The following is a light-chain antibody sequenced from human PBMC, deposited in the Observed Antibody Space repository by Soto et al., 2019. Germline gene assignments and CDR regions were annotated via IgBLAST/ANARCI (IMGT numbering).Light chain of an antibody. CDR2: SNN. J-gene: IGLJ3*02. Sequence: QSALTQPPSASGTPGQRVTISCSGNSSNIGTNTANWFQQLPGTAPKLLMYSNNQRPSGVPDRFSGSKSGTSASLGISGLQSEDEADYYCATWDDSLNGWVFGGGTKLTVL. CDR3: ATWDDSLNGWV. V-gene: IGLV1-44*01. CDR1: SSNIGTNT.